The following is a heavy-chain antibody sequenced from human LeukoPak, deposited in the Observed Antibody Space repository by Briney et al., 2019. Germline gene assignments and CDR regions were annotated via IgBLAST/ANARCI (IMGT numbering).Heavy chain of an antibody. CDR1: GGTFSSYA. CDR2: IIPIFGTA. CDR3: ARVPYCSGGSCLLRGYYFDF. Sequence: SVKVSCEASGGTFSSYAISWVRQAPGQGLEWMGRIIPIFGTANYARKFQGRVTITADESTSTAYMELSSLRSEDTAVYYCARVPYCSGGSCLLRGYYFDFWGQGTLVTVSS. D-gene: IGHD2-15*01. J-gene: IGHJ4*02. V-gene: IGHV1-69*13.